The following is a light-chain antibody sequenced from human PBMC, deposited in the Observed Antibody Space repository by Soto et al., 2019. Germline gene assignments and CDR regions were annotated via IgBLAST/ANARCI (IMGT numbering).Light chain of an antibody. CDR2: AVS. CDR3: ISYTDRQSYI. CDR1: SIDVGGYNY. J-gene: IGLJ1*01. Sequence: QAVLPQHPFAAGAPGQSLAIAFTGTSIDVGGYNYVSWYPQHPGKAPNLMIYAVSDRPSGVSDRFSGSKSGITASLNIYGLQTEDEADYYCISYTDRQSYIVGTGPKVTIL. V-gene: IGLV2-8*01.